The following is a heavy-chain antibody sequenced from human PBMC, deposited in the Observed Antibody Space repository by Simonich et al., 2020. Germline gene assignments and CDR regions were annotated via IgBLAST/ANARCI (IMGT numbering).Heavy chain of an antibody. D-gene: IGHD7-27*01. J-gene: IGHJ6*03. CDR1: GFTFSSSW. V-gene: IGHV3-7*01. CDR2: IKQDGSEK. CDR3: ARDGLGTAYYYYMDV. Sequence: EVQLVESGGGLVQPGGSLSLSCAASGFTFSSSWMSWVRQAPGKGLVWVANIKQDGSEKYYVDSVKGRFTIPRDNAKNSLYLQMNSLRAEDTAVYYCARDGLGTAYYYYMDVWGKGTTVTVSS.